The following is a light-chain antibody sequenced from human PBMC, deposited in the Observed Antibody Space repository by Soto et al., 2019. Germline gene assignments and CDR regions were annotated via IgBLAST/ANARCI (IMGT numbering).Light chain of an antibody. CDR3: LLCYSEIRL. V-gene: IGLV7-46*01. J-gene: IGLJ2*01. Sequence: QAVVTQEPSLTVSPGGTVTLTCGSSTGPVTSSHYPYWFQQKPGQAPRTLIFDTSNKLSWTPARFSGSLLGGKAALSLTGAQPEDEAEYYCLLCYSEIRLFGGVTKLTVL. CDR2: DTS. CDR1: TGPVTSSHY.